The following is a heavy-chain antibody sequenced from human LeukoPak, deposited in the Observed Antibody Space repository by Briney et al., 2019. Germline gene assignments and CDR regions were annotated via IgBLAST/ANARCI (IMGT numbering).Heavy chain of an antibody. CDR3: ARDMRSGWYAADY. CDR2: XSSSXSHT. J-gene: IGHJ4*02. D-gene: IGHD6-19*01. CDR1: GFIFSDYX. Sequence: PGGSLRLSCAASGFIFSDYXXXXXXXAPXXXLXXXXXXSSSXSHTNYAXSXKXRXXTSRDXAKNSLYLQMNSLSAEDTAVYYCARDMRSGWYAADYWGQGTLVTVSS. V-gene: IGHV3-11*05.